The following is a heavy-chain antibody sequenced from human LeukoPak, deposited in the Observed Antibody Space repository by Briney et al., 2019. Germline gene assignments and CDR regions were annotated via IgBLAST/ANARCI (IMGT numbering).Heavy chain of an antibody. CDR3: ARGGYCGGDCYFYY. Sequence: PSGTLSFTCTVSGGSISSYYWSWLRQPPGKGLEWIGYIHYSGTTNYNPSLKSRATISVDTSKNQFSLKLSSVTAADTAVYYCARGGYCGGDCYFYYWGQGTLVTVSS. CDR2: IHYSGTT. J-gene: IGHJ4*02. D-gene: IGHD2-21*02. CDR1: GGSISSYY. V-gene: IGHV4-59*08.